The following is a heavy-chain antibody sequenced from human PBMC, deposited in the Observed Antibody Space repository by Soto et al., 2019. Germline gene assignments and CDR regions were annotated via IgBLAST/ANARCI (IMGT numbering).Heavy chain of an antibody. Sequence: QVQLVQSGAEVKKPGSSVKVSCKASGGTFSSYAISWVRQAPGQGLEWMGGIIPIFGTANYAQKFQGRVTITADESTSTAYMELSSLRSEDTAVYYCARARMPRDSSSWYQAFDYWGQGTLVTVSS. J-gene: IGHJ4*02. CDR3: ARARMPRDSSSWYQAFDY. D-gene: IGHD6-13*01. CDR2: IIPIFGTA. CDR1: GGTFSSYA. V-gene: IGHV1-69*01.